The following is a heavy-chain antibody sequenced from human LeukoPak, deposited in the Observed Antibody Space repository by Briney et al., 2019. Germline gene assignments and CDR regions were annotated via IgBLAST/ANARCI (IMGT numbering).Heavy chain of an antibody. V-gene: IGHV4-59*01. Sequence: PSETLSLTCTVSGGSISNYYWSWIRQPPGKGLEWIGYIHYSGSTNNNPSLKSRVTISVDTSKNQFSLKLTSVTAADTAVYCARNYDFWSGYLDYWGQGTLVTVSS. CDR1: GGSISNYY. CDR3: ARNYDFWSGYLDY. J-gene: IGHJ4*02. CDR2: IHYSGST. D-gene: IGHD3-3*01.